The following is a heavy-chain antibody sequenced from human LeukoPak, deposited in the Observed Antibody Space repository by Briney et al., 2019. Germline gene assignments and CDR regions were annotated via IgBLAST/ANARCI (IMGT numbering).Heavy chain of an antibody. V-gene: IGHV4-39*01. D-gene: IGHD3-3*01. Sequence: SETLSLTCAVSGDSISTSNSYWGWIRRPPGKGLEWVGSIYYSGNTYYHPSLKRRVTISVDTSKNQFSLKLTSVTAADTAVYYCARQTGVGLFILPGGQGTLVTVSS. J-gene: IGHJ4*02. CDR2: IYYSGNT. CDR1: GDSISTSNSY. CDR3: ARQTGVGLFILP.